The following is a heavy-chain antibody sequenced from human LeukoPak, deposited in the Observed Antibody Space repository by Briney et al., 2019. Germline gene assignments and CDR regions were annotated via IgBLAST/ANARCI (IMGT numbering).Heavy chain of an antibody. J-gene: IGHJ4*02. CDR1: GYSIISGYY. CDR3: ARDRMLYYFDY. D-gene: IGHD3-16*01. Sequence: PSETLSLTCTVSGYSIISGYYWGWIRQPPGKGLEWIGSIYHSGSTYYNPSLKSRVTISVDTSKNQFSLKLSSVTAADTAVYYCARDRMLYYFDYWGQGTLVTVSS. V-gene: IGHV4-38-2*02. CDR2: IYHSGST.